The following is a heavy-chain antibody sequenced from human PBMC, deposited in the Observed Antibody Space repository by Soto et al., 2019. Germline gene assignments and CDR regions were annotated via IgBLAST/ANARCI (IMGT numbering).Heavy chain of an antibody. D-gene: IGHD1-26*01. CDR3: ARADIVGATKGAFDI. V-gene: IGHV4-34*01. CDR1: GGSFSGYY. Sequence: QVQLQQWGAGLLKPSETLSLTCAVYGGSFSGYYWSWIRQPPGKGLEWIGEINHSGSTNYHPSLKSRVTISVDTSKNQFSLKLSSVTAADTAVYYCARADIVGATKGAFDIWGQGTMVTVSS. J-gene: IGHJ3*02. CDR2: INHSGST.